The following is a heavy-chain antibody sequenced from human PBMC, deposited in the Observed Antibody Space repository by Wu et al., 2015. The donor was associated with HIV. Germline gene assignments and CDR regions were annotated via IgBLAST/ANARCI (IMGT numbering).Heavy chain of an antibody. D-gene: IGHD4-17*01. CDR1: GGSFNNYA. J-gene: IGHJ4*02. V-gene: IGHV1-2*02. CDR2: IIPSGGAT. Sequence: QVQLVQSGAEVKKPGSSVKVSCKTSGGSFNNYAINWVRQAPGQGLEWMGRIIPSGGATIYAEAFEGRVTVTTDTSMKTVYMELESLTSGDTAMYFCARDATPMTTEFDYWGQGTLITVSS. CDR3: ARDATPMTTEFDY.